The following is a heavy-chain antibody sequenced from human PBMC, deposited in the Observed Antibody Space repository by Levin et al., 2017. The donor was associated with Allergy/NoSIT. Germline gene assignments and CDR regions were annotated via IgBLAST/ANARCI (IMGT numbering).Heavy chain of an antibody. Sequence: SQTLSLTCTVSGGSISSYYWSWIRPPAGKGLEWIGRIYTSGSTNYNPSLKSRVTMSVDTSKNQFSLKLSSVTAADTAVYYCAREGHHDFWSGYLGGYFDYWGQGTLVTVSS. J-gene: IGHJ4*02. CDR1: GGSISSYY. CDR2: IYTSGST. V-gene: IGHV4-4*07. D-gene: IGHD3-3*01. CDR3: AREGHHDFWSGYLGGYFDY.